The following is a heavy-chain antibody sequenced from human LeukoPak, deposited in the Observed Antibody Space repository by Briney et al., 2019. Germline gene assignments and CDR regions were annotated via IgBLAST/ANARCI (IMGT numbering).Heavy chain of an antibody. CDR3: ARDQYSGSYYTYYYYYMDV. Sequence: ASVKVSCKASGYTFTSYGISWVRQAPGQGLEWMGWISAYNGNTNYAQELQGRVTMTTDTSTSTAYMELRSLRSDDTAVYYCARDQYSGSYYTYYYYYMDVWGKGTTVTVSS. CDR2: ISAYNGNT. D-gene: IGHD1-26*01. J-gene: IGHJ6*03. V-gene: IGHV1-18*01. CDR1: GYTFTSYG.